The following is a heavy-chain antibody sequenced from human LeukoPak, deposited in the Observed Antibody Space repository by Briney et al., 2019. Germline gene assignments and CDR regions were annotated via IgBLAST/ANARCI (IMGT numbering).Heavy chain of an antibody. CDR1: GYSFTSYG. Sequence: ASVTVSCKASGYSFTSYGISWVRQAPAQGLERMGWISAYNGNTNYAQNLQGRVTMNTDTSTSKAYMELRSLRSDDTAVDYCARIRGYDPRRYYFDYWGQGTLVTVSS. CDR3: ARIRGYDPRRYYFDY. CDR2: ISAYNGNT. J-gene: IGHJ4*02. D-gene: IGHD5-12*01. V-gene: IGHV1-18*01.